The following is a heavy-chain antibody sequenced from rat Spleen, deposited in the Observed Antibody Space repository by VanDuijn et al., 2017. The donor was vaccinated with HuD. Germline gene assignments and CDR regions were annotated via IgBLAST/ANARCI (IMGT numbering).Heavy chain of an antibody. J-gene: IGHJ2*01. Sequence: EVQLVESGGGLVQPGRSLKLSCAASGFTFSYYYMAWVRQAPKKGLEWVATISTSGSRTYYPDSVKGRFTISRDNAKSSLYLQMNSLKSEDTATYYCATAGSGLDYYYAGGFDYWGQGVMVTVSS. D-gene: IGHD1-6*01. CDR3: ATAGSGLDYYYAGGFDY. V-gene: IGHV5-27*01. CDR2: ISTSGSRT. CDR1: GFTFSYYY.